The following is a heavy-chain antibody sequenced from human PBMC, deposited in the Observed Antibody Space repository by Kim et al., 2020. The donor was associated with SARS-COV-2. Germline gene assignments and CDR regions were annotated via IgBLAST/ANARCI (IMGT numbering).Heavy chain of an antibody. Sequence: GGSLRLSCAASGFTFSSYSMNWVRQAPGKGLEWVSSISSSSSYIYYADSVKGRFTISRDNAKNSLYLQMNSLRAEDTAVYYCARGVAAAGGYYFDYWGQGTLVTVSS. V-gene: IGHV3-21*01. D-gene: IGHD6-13*01. CDR3: ARGVAAAGGYYFDY. CDR2: ISSSSSYI. CDR1: GFTFSSYS. J-gene: IGHJ4*02.